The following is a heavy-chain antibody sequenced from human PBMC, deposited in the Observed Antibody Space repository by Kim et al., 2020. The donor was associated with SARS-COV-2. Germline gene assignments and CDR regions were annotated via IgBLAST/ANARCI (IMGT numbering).Heavy chain of an antibody. J-gene: IGHJ3*02. V-gene: IGHV4-31*03. Sequence: SETLSLTCTVSGGSIRSGDYYWSWIRQHPGKGLEWIGYIYYSGSTNYNPSLKSRVTISLDTSKNQFSLNLSSVTAADTAVYYCARVTTGAFDIWGQGTMV. D-gene: IGHD1-1*01. CDR2: IYYSGST. CDR3: ARVTTGAFDI. CDR1: GGSIRSGDYY.